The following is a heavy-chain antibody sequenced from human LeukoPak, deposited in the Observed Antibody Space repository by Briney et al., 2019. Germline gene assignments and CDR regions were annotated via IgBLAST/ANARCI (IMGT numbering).Heavy chain of an antibody. J-gene: IGHJ6*02. D-gene: IGHD6-19*01. Sequence: GGSLRLSCAASGFTVSSNYMNWVRQAPGKGLEWVSYISSSSSTIYYADSVKGRFTISRDNAKNSLYLQMNSLRDEDTAVYYCAREDSSGWYGPPGYYGMDVWGQGTTVTVSS. CDR1: GFTVSSNY. V-gene: IGHV3-48*02. CDR2: ISSSSSTI. CDR3: AREDSSGWYGPPGYYGMDV.